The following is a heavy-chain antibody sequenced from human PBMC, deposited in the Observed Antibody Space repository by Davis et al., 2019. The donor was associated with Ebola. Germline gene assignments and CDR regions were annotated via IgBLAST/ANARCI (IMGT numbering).Heavy chain of an antibody. V-gene: IGHV3-48*02. Sequence: LSLTCAASGFTFSSHRMNWVRQTPGKGLEWVSYIGGSDGTIYYADSVKGRFTISRVNAKSSLYLQMNSLRDEDTAVYYCVRDWFGESDWGQGTLVTVSS. D-gene: IGHD3-10*01. J-gene: IGHJ1*01. CDR1: GFTFSSHR. CDR2: IGGSDGTI. CDR3: VRDWFGESD.